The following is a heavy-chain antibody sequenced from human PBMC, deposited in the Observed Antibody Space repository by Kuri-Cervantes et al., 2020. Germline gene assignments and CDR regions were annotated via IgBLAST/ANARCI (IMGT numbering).Heavy chain of an antibody. CDR1: GFTFSSYS. CDR3: ARQSGYYGY. V-gene: IGHV3-7*01. Sequence: GESLKISCAASGFTFSSYSMGWVRQAPGKGLEWVANIKQDGSEKYYVDSVKGRFTISRDNAKNSLYLQMNSLRAEDTAVYYCARQSGYYGYWGQGTLVTVSS. D-gene: IGHD3-22*01. J-gene: IGHJ4*02. CDR2: IKQDGSEK.